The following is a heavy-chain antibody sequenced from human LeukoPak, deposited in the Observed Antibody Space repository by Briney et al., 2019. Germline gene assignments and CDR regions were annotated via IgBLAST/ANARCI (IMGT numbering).Heavy chain of an antibody. J-gene: IGHJ4*02. CDR3: ERRKRINMIVVVITGYYFDY. Sequence: SETLSLTCAVYGGSFSGYYWSWIRQPPGKGLEWIGEINHSGSTNYNPSLKSRVTISVDTSKNQFSLKLSSVTAADTAVYYCERRKRINMIVVVITGYYFDYWGQGTLVTVSS. CDR1: GGSFSGYY. V-gene: IGHV4-34*01. D-gene: IGHD3-22*01. CDR2: INHSGST.